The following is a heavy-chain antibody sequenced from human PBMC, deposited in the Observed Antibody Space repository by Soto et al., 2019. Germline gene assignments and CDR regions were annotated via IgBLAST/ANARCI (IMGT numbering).Heavy chain of an antibody. D-gene: IGHD3-3*01. J-gene: IGHJ5*02. CDR3: ASIRLITIFGVIPHWFDP. Sequence: SETLSLTCTVSGGSISSSSYYWGWIRQPPGKGLEWIGSIYYSGSTYYNPSLKSQVTISVDTSKNQFSMKLSSVTAADTAVYYCASIRLITIFGVIPHWFDPWGQGTLVTVSS. CDR1: GGSISSSSYY. V-gene: IGHV4-39*01. CDR2: IYYSGST.